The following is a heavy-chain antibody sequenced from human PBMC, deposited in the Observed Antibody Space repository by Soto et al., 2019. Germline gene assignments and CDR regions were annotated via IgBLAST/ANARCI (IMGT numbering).Heavy chain of an antibody. CDR3: AKDIRRQLWSAGDY. D-gene: IGHD5-18*01. V-gene: IGHV3-23*01. CDR2: ISGSGGST. J-gene: IGHJ4*02. Sequence: PGGSLILSCAASGFTFSSYSMSWVRQAPGKGLEWVSAISGSGGSTYYADSVKGRFTISRDNSKNTLYLQMNSLRAEDTAVYYCAKDIRRQLWSAGDYWGQGTLVTVSS. CDR1: GFTFSSYS.